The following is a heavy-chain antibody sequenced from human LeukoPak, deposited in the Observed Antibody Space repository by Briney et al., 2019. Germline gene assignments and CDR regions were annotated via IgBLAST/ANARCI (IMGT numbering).Heavy chain of an antibody. CDR3: ARGSYGLGGFCDYYFDY. CDR2: TYYRSQWHS. V-gene: IGHV6-1*01. D-gene: IGHD3-10*01. J-gene: IGHJ4*02. CDR1: ADSVSSNNAV. Sequence: SGPQLVKPSQTLSLTCAISADSVSSNNAVWAWIRQSPSTGLEWPGRTYYRSQWHSDYAVSVRSRININSDTSKYQFSLQLSSVAPEDTAVYYCARGSYGLGGFCDYYFDYWGRGTLVTVSS.